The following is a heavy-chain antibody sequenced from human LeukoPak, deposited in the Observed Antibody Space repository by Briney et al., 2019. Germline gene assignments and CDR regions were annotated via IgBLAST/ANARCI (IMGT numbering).Heavy chain of an antibody. CDR2: IYYSGSI. CDR1: GGSISSSSYY. Sequence: SETLSLTCTVSGGSISSSSYYWGWIRQPPGKGLEWIGYIYYSGSIYYNPSLKSRVTMSVDTSKNQFSLKLSSVTAVDTAVYYCARISYYGAGGVFDPWGQGTLVTVSS. D-gene: IGHD3-16*01. J-gene: IGHJ5*02. CDR3: ARISYYGAGGVFDP. V-gene: IGHV4-39*07.